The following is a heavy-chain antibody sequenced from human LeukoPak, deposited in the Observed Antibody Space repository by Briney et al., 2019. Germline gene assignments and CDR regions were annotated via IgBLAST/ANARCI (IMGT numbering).Heavy chain of an antibody. CDR1: GFTFSSYA. CDR3: TKKRTTSVTDWFDP. J-gene: IGHJ5*02. CDR2: ISGIGTTT. D-gene: IGHD4-17*01. V-gene: IGHV3-23*01. Sequence: GGSLRLSCTASGFTFSSYAMTWVRQAPGKGLECVSVISGIGTTTYYADSVKGRFTISRDNSKPTLFLQMNSLRVEDTATYYCTKKRTTSVTDWFDPWGQGTLVTVSS.